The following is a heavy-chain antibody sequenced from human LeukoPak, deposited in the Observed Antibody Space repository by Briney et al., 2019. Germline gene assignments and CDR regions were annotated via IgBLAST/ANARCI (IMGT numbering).Heavy chain of an antibody. Sequence: PSETLSLTCAVYGGSFSGYYWSWIRQPPGKGLEWIGEINHSGSTNYNPSLKSRVTISVDTSRNQFSLKLSSVTAADTAVYYCGRGNTVIPDAFDIWGQGTMVTVSS. CDR3: GRGNTVIPDAFDI. D-gene: IGHD2/OR15-2a*01. J-gene: IGHJ3*02. CDR1: GGSFSGYY. V-gene: IGHV4-34*01. CDR2: INHSGST.